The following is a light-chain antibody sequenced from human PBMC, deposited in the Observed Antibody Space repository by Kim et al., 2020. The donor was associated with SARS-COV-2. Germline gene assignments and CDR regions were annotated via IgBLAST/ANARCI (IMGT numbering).Light chain of an antibody. Sequence: SPGEGATLSCRASHSVGISLAWYQQTPGQAPRLLIYDASIRATGIPDRFSGGGSETDFTLTISRLEPEDFAVYYCQDYGGPRRWTFGQGTKVDIK. CDR1: HSVGIS. CDR2: DAS. V-gene: IGKV3-20*01. CDR3: QDYGGPRRWT. J-gene: IGKJ1*01.